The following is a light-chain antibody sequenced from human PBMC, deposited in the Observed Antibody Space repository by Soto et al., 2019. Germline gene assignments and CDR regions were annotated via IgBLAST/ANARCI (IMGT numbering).Light chain of an antibody. CDR1: SSDVGAYNF. CDR3: TSYSSTNTLV. CDR2: EVS. V-gene: IGLV2-14*01. Sequence: QSVLTQPASVSGSPGQSITISCTGTSSDVGAYNFVSWYQHHPGTAPKLMIYEVSNRPSGASNRFSGSKSGATASLAISGLQADDEADYYCTSYSSTNTLVFGGGTKLTVL. J-gene: IGLJ3*02.